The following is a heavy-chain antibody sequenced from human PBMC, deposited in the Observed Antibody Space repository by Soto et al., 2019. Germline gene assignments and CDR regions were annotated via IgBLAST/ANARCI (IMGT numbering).Heavy chain of an antibody. Sequence: SETLSLTCTVSGGSISSYYWSWIRQPPGKGLEWIGYIYYSGSTNYNPSLKSRVTISVDTSKNQFSLKLSSVTTADTAVYYCAKSGDYVNSFDYWGQGTLVTVSS. J-gene: IGHJ4*02. CDR3: AKSGDYVNSFDY. D-gene: IGHD4-17*01. CDR1: GGSISSYY. V-gene: IGHV4-59*01. CDR2: IYYSGST.